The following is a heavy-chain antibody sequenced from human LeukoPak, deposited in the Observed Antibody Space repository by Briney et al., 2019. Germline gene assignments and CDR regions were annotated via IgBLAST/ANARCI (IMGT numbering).Heavy chain of an antibody. CDR1: GFTFSSYS. V-gene: IGHV3-21*01. J-gene: IGHJ4*02. D-gene: IGHD3-9*01. CDR3: ARDDTIGRGRRRFGY. CDR2: ISSSSSYI. Sequence: GGSLRLSCAASGFTFSSYSMNWVRQAPGKGLEWVSSISSSSSYIYYADSVKGRFTISRDNAKNSLYLQMNSLRAEDTAVYYCARDDTIGRGRRRFGYWGQGTLVTVSS.